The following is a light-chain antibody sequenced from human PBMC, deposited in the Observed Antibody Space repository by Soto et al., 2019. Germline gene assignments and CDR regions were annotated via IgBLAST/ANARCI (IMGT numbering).Light chain of an antibody. CDR1: QGINSY. V-gene: IGKV1-9*01. CDR2: AAS. J-gene: IGKJ4*01. Sequence: DIQLTQSPSFLSASVGDRVTITCRASQGINSYLAWYQQKPGKAPKLLIYAASTLQSGVPSRFGGSGSGTEFTLTISSLQPEDFATYYCQQLHSYPPTFGGGTKVEIK. CDR3: QQLHSYPPT.